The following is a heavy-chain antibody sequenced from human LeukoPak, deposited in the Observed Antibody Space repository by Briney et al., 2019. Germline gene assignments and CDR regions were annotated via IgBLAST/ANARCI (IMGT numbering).Heavy chain of an antibody. CDR2: ISTSSSYI. CDR1: GFTFSHYS. CDR3: ARDYGGNSGYDY. J-gene: IGHJ4*02. V-gene: IGHV3-21*01. D-gene: IGHD4-23*01. Sequence: PGGSLRLSCAASGFTFSHYSMNWVRQAPGKGLEWVSSISTSSSYIYYADSVKGRFTVSRNNAKNSLYLQMDSLRAEDTAVYYCARDYGGNSGYDYWGQGTLVTVSS.